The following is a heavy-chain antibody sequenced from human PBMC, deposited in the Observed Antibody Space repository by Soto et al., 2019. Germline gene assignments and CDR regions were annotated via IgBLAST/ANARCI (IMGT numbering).Heavy chain of an antibody. D-gene: IGHD2-21*01. V-gene: IGHV3-74*01. Sequence: GGSLRLSCAASGVTFSRYWMHWVRQAPGRGLVWVSRINSDGSSTIYADSVKGRFTISRDNAKNTLYLQMNSLRAEDTAVYYCARNSRTDFDYWGQGALVTVSS. CDR2: INSDGSST. CDR3: ARNSRTDFDY. J-gene: IGHJ4*02. CDR1: GVTFSRYW.